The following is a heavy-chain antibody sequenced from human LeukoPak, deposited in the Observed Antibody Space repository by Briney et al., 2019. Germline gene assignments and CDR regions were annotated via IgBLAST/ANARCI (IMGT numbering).Heavy chain of an antibody. V-gene: IGHV4-4*07. Sequence: SETLSLTCTVSGGSISSYYWSWIRQPAGKGLEWIGRVYTSGSTNYNPSLKSRVTMSVDTSKNQFSLKLSSVTAADTAVDYCARRSYCGGDCYSGFDPWGQGTLVTVSS. D-gene: IGHD2-21*02. CDR2: VYTSGST. J-gene: IGHJ5*02. CDR3: ARRSYCGGDCYSGFDP. CDR1: GGSISSYY.